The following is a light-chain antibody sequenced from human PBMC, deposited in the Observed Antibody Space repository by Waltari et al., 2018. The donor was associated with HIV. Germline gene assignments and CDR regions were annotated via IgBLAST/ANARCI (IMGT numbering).Light chain of an antibody. V-gene: IGLV1-36*01. CDR3: AAWDDSLNGVV. CDR2: YDD. J-gene: IGLJ2*01. CDR1: SSNIGNNA. Sequence: QSVLTQPPSVSEAPRRRVTISCSGSSSNIGNNAVNWYQQLPGKPPKLLIYYDDLLASGVSDRFSGSTYVTSASLAISALQSEDESDYYCAAWDDSLNGVVFGGGTKLTVL.